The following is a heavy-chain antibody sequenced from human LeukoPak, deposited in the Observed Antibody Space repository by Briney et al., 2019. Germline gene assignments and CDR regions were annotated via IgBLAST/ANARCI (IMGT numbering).Heavy chain of an antibody. D-gene: IGHD5-18*01. CDR2: ISTTSSYI. V-gene: IGHV3-21*01. Sequence: GGSLRLSCAASGFSFSTYAISWVRQAPGKGLEWVSCISTTSSYIFYADSVKGRFTISRDNSKNTLYLQMNGLQTDGTAVYYCATDLRYGSNFFFQYWGLGTLVAVSS. CDR1: GFSFSTYA. CDR3: ATDLRYGSNFFFQY. J-gene: IGHJ4*02.